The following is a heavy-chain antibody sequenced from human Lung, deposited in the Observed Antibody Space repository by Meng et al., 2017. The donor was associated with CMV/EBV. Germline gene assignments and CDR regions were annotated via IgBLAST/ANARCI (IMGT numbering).Heavy chain of an antibody. V-gene: IGHV3-33*06. CDR1: GFAFSSYG. D-gene: IGHD5/OR15-5a*01. CDR3: AKDIVSTINPGAFDV. CDR2: IWYDGSNK. J-gene: IGHJ3*01. Sequence: GESLKISCTASGFAFSSYGMHWVRQAPGKGLEWVAVIWYDGSNKYFADSVKGRFTVSRDNSRNMLYLHMNRLRAEDTAVYYCAKDIVSTINPGAFDVWGQGTMVTVSS.